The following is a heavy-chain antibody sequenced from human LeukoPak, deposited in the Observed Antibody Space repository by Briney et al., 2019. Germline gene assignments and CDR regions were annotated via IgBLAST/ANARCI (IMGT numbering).Heavy chain of an antibody. CDR3: ARYKRSSRYSYGSFDY. Sequence: GGSLRLSCAASGFTFSSYAMHWVRQAPGKGLEWVAVISYDGSNKYYADSVKGRFTISRDNSKNTLYLQMNSLRAEDTAVYYCARYKRSSRYSYGSFDYWGQGTLVTVSS. CDR1: GFTFSSYA. CDR2: ISYDGSNK. D-gene: IGHD5-18*01. J-gene: IGHJ4*02. V-gene: IGHV3-30-3*01.